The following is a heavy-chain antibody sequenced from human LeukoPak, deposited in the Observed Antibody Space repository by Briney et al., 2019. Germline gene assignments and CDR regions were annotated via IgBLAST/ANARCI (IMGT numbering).Heavy chain of an antibody. CDR3: AKGRAALGPHSVDY. CDR2: ISWSSGTI. D-gene: IGHD6-6*01. J-gene: IGHJ4*02. CDR1: GFTFDDYA. Sequence: GRSLRLSCAASGFTFDDYAMHWVRQAPGKGLEWVSGISWSSGTIGYAYSVKGRFTISRDNAKNSLYLQMNSLRAEDTALYYCAKGRAALGPHSVDYWGQGTLVTVSS. V-gene: IGHV3-9*01.